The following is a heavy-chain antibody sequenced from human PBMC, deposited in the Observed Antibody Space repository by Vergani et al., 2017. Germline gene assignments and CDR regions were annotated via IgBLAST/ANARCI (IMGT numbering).Heavy chain of an antibody. D-gene: IGHD3-22*01. V-gene: IGHV4-59*01. Sequence: QVQLQESGPGLVKPSETLSLTCTVSGGSISSYYWSWIRQPPGKGLEWIGYIYYSGSTNYNPSLKSRVTISVDTSKNQFSLKLSSVTAADTAVYYCASGFYDSSGYRPGGYFDDWGQGTLVTVSS. CDR2: IYYSGST. J-gene: IGHJ4*02. CDR3: ASGFYDSSGYRPGGYFDD. CDR1: GGSISSYY.